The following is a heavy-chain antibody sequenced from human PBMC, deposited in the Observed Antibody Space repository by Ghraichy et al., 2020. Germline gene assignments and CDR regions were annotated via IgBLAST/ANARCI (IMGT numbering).Heavy chain of an antibody. Sequence: GGSLRLSCGASGFTLSSYSMNWVRQAPGKGLEWLAYINIGSDIIFYADSVKGRFTVSRDKANNSLYLQMDSLRAEDTALYHCARDLDSGTYRGFYMDVWGQGTTVTVSS. CDR2: INIGSDII. J-gene: IGHJ6*03. CDR1: GFTLSSYS. D-gene: IGHD1-26*01. V-gene: IGHV3-48*01. CDR3: ARDLDSGTYRGFYMDV.